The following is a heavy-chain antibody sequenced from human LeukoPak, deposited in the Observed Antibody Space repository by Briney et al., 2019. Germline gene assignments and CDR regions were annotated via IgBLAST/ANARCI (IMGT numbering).Heavy chain of an antibody. J-gene: IGHJ5*01. CDR1: GASITSYH. CDR2: MFYSGNT. D-gene: IGHD2-2*01. Sequence: SETLSLTCTVSGASITSYHWSWIRQPPGKGLEWIGRMFYSGNTDYNPSLKSRLTMSIDTSKNQFSLKLSSVTAADTAVYFCARDQEHCSGSSCYPYWYDSWGQGTLVTVSS. CDR3: ARDQEHCSGSSCYPYWYDS. V-gene: IGHV4-4*07.